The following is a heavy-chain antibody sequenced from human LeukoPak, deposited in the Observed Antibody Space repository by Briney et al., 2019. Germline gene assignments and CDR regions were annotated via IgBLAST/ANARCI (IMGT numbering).Heavy chain of an antibody. J-gene: IGHJ4*02. V-gene: IGHV1-69*13. CDR2: IIPIFGTA. CDR1: GGTFSSYA. D-gene: IGHD5-24*01. Sequence: GASVKVSCKASGGTFSSYAISWVRQAPGQGLEWMGGIIPIFGTANYAQKFQGRVTITADESTSTAYMELSSLRSEDTAVYYCARERADGHNLNLYYFDYWGQGTLVTVSS. CDR3: ARERADGHNLNLYYFDY.